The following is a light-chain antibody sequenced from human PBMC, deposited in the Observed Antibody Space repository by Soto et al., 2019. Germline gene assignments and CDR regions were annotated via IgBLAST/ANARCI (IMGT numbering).Light chain of an antibody. CDR3: QQSYYNPT. J-gene: IGKJ5*01. Sequence: DIQMTQSPSTLSASVGDRVTITCRASQSISSWLAWYQQKPGKAPKLLIYDASSLESGVPSRFSGSGSGTEFTLTISRLQHEDFATYYCQQSYYNPTFGQGTRLEIK. CDR1: QSISSW. CDR2: DAS. V-gene: IGKV1-5*01.